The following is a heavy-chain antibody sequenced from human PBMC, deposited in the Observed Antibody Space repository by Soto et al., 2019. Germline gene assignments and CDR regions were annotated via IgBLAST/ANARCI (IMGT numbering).Heavy chain of an antibody. V-gene: IGHV3-15*07. CDR2: IKSKTDGGTA. D-gene: IGHD3-22*01. CDR1: GFTFSNAW. J-gene: IGHJ4*01. CDR3: TTDSYSTIIVVRFDY. Sequence: LRLSCAASGFTFSNAWINWVRQAPGKGLEWVGRIKSKTDGGTANFAAPVKGRFAISRDDSKNTVYLQMNSLKTEDTAVYYCTTDSYSTIIVVRFDYWGHGALVTVSS.